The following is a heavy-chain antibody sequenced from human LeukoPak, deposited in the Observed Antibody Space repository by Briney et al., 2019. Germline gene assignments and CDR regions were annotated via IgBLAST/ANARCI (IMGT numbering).Heavy chain of an antibody. CDR2: IKQDGSEK. CDR3: ARPDYYDSGGYYY. V-gene: IGHV3-7*04. Sequence: PGGSLRLSCAASGFTFSNYWMSWVRQAPGKGLEWVANIKQDGSEKYYVDSVKGRFTISRDNAKNSLYLQMNSLGAEDTAVYYCARPDYYDSGGYYYWGQGTLVTVSS. J-gene: IGHJ4*02. CDR1: GFTFSNYW. D-gene: IGHD3-22*01.